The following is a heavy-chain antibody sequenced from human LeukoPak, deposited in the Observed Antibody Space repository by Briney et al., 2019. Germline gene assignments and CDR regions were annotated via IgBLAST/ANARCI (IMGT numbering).Heavy chain of an antibody. Sequence: GESLKISCKASGYTFTTYWIGWVRQMPGKGLEWMGIIYPGDSDTTYSPSSQGQVTISADKSTTTASLQWSSLKASDTAMYYCAIKMNNYPYYFDYWGEGSLVTVSS. D-gene: IGHD4-11*01. V-gene: IGHV5-51*01. CDR2: IYPGDSDT. J-gene: IGHJ4*02. CDR3: AIKMNNYPYYFDY. CDR1: GYTFTTYW.